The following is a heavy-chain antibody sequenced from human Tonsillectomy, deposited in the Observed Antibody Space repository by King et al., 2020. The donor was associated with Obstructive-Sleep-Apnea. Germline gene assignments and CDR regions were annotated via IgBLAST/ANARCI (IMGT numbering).Heavy chain of an antibody. CDR1: GFTFSSYA. CDR2: ISDDGSNK. Sequence: VQLVESGGGVVQPGRSLRLSCAASGFTFSSYAMHWVRQAPGKGLEWVAVISDDGSNKYYADSVKGRFTISRDNSKNTLYLQMNSLRAEDTAVYYCARGGWQQLIQRFDPWGQGTLVTVSS. V-gene: IGHV3-30*04. J-gene: IGHJ5*02. CDR3: ARGGWQQLIQRFDP. D-gene: IGHD6-13*01.